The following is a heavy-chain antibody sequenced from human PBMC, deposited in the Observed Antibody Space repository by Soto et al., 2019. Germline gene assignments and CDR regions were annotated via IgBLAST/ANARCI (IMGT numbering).Heavy chain of an antibody. V-gene: IGHV4-59*01. CDR2: IYYSGST. Sequence: SETLSLTCTVSGGSFSSYYWSWIRQPPGKGLEWIGYIYYSGSTNYNPSLKSRVTISVDTSKNQFSLKLSSVTAADTAVYYCARRGWSSPYYYYGMDVWGQGTTVTVS. CDR3: ARRGWSSPYYYYGMDV. CDR1: GGSFSSYY. J-gene: IGHJ6*02. D-gene: IGHD3-3*01.